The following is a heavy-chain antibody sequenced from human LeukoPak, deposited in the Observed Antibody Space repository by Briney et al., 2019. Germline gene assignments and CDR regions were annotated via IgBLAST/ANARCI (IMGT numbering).Heavy chain of an antibody. Sequence: SETLSLTCTVSGGSISSSSYYWGWIRQPPGKGLEWIGEINHSGSTNYNPSLKSRVTISVDTSKNQFSLKLSSVTAADTAVYYCARTTVTTYDYWGQGTLVTVSS. D-gene: IGHD4-17*01. CDR1: GGSISSSSYY. J-gene: IGHJ4*02. V-gene: IGHV4-39*07. CDR3: ARTTVTTYDY. CDR2: INHSGST.